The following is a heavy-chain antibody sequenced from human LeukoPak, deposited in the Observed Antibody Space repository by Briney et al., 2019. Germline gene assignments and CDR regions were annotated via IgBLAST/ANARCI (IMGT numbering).Heavy chain of an antibody. CDR1: GFTFSSCW. V-gene: IGHV3-74*01. CDR2: INSDGSST. J-gene: IGHJ4*02. Sequence: PGGSLRRSCAASGFTFSSCWMHWVRQAPGKGLVWVSRINSDGSSTGYADSVKGRFTVSRDNAKNTQYLQMNSLRAEDTAVYYCARGAYSSSWYWGQGTLVTVSS. CDR3: ARGAYSSSWY. D-gene: IGHD6-13*01.